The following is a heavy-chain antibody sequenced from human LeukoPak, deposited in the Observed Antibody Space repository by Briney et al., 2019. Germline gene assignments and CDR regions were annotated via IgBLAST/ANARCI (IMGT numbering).Heavy chain of an antibody. CDR2: IFYSGST. V-gene: IGHV4-39*07. Sequence: SETLSLTCTVSGGSISTSNYYWGWIRQPPGKGLEWIGNIFYSGSTYYSPSLRSRVTISLDTSRNQFSLKLNSVTAADTAVYYCARVGWPTVTTYGPFDYWGQGTLVTVSS. CDR1: GGSISTSNYY. CDR3: ARVGWPTVTTYGPFDY. J-gene: IGHJ4*02. D-gene: IGHD4-17*01.